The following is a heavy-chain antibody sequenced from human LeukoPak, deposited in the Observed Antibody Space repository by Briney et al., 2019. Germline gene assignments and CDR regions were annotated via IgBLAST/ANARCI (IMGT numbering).Heavy chain of an antibody. CDR2: INNSGNT. Sequence: NPSETLSLTCTVSGGSISSYYWSWIRQPPGKGLEWIGYINNSGNTNYNPSLKSRVTISVDTSKNQFSLKLSSVTAADTAVYYCARGGYVGIAAAGTMWFDPWGQGTLVTVSS. J-gene: IGHJ5*02. V-gene: IGHV4-59*08. CDR3: ARGGYVGIAAAGTMWFDP. D-gene: IGHD6-13*01. CDR1: GGSISSYY.